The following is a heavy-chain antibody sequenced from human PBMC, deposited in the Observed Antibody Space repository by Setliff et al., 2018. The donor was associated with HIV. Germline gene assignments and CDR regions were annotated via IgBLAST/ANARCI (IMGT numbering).Heavy chain of an antibody. Sequence: ASVKVSCKSSGYTFTDYFIHWVRQAPGQGLEWMGWISPDNGNKRISQRFRGSVTMTRDRSINTAYMELSGLTSDDTAVYYCARQLSNSFDYWGQGALVTVSS. CDR1: GYTFTDYF. V-gene: IGHV1-2*02. D-gene: IGHD1-1*01. CDR3: ARQLSNSFDY. CDR2: ISPDNGNK. J-gene: IGHJ4*02.